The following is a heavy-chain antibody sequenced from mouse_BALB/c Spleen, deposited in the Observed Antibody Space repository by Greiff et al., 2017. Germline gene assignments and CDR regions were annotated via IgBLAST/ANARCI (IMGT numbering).Heavy chain of an antibody. V-gene: IGHV1S56*01. Sequence: VQLQQSGPELVKPGASVRISCKASGYTFTSYYIHWVKQRPGQGLEWIGWIYPGNVNTKYNEKFKSKATLTVDKSSSTAYMQLSSLTSEDSAVYYCTRSDDYDAWFAYWGQGTLVTVSA. CDR3: TRSDDYDAWFAY. CDR2: IYPGNVNT. D-gene: IGHD2-4*01. CDR1: GYTFTSYY. J-gene: IGHJ3*01.